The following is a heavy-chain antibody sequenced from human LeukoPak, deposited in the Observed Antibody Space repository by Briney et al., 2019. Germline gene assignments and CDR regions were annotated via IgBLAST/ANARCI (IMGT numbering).Heavy chain of an antibody. Sequence: GGSLRLSCAASGFNFNDHYMDWVRQAPGKGLEWVGRTRDKAAGYTTEYAASVRGRFTVSRDDAKKSVYLQMNSLKAEDTAVYYCVASPMRPGDLDYWGQGTLVTVSS. CDR2: TRDKAAGYTT. D-gene: IGHD4-17*01. CDR1: GFNFNDHY. V-gene: IGHV3-72*01. J-gene: IGHJ4*02. CDR3: VASPMRPGDLDY.